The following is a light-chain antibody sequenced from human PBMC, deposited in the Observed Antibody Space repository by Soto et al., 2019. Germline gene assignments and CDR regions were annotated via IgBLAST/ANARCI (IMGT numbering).Light chain of an antibody. CDR2: GAS. V-gene: IGKV3-20*01. J-gene: IGKJ2*01. CDR1: QSVSSSY. Sequence: EIVLTQSPGTLSLSPGERATLSCRASQSVSSSYLAWYQQKPGQAPRLLIYGASSRATGIPARFSGSGSGTDFTLTSIRLEPEDFAVYYWQQYGSSPGMNTFGQGTKQEIK. CDR3: QQYGSSPGMNT.